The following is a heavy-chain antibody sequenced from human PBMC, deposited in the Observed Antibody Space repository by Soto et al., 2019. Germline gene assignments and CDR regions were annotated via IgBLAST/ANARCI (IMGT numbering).Heavy chain of an antibody. CDR1: GFRVSSNY. CDR2: IYTGGTT. V-gene: IGHV3-53*02. Sequence: DVKLVETGGALIQPGGSLTLSCEVSGFRVSSNYMAWVRQGPGKGLEWVSVIYTGGTTHYANSVTGRFTFSRDTSKNILYLHLNSLTTEDTAVYYCARVLGYYFESWGQGTLVAVSP. D-gene: IGHD3-16*01. J-gene: IGHJ4*02. CDR3: ARVLGYYFES.